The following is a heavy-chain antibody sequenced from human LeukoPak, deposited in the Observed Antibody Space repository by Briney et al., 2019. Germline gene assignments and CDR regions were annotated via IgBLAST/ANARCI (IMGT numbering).Heavy chain of an antibody. D-gene: IGHD3-22*01. Sequence: GGSLRLSCAASGFTVSSNYMSWVRQAPGKGLEWVSVIYSGGSTYYADSVKGRFTIFRDNSKNTLYLQMNSLRAEDTAVYYCARDAPPTYYYDSSGLNWFDPWGQGTLVTVSS. CDR3: ARDAPPTYYYDSSGLNWFDP. CDR2: IYSGGST. CDR1: GFTVSSNY. J-gene: IGHJ5*02. V-gene: IGHV3-66*01.